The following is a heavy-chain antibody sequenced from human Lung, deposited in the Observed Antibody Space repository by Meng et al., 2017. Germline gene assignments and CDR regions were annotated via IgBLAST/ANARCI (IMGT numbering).Heavy chain of an antibody. CDR2: IYHSGST. D-gene: IGHD6-19*01. J-gene: IGHJ4*02. CDR1: VGSLVRSNW. CDR3: ARRGLWLDPQNFDY. V-gene: IGHV4-4*03. Sequence: GAGPGMWMPPVSLPPPCSVPVGSLVRSNWGSWVRQPPGKGLEWIGEIYHSGSTNYNPSLKSRVTISVDKSKNQFSLKLSSVTAADTAVYYCARRGLWLDPQNFDYWGQGTLVTVSS.